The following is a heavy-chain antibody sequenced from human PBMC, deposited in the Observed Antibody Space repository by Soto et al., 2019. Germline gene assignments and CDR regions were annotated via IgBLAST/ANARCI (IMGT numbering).Heavy chain of an antibody. Sequence: GGSLRLSCAASGFTVSSNYMSWVRQAPGKGLEWVSVIYSGGSTYYADSVKGRFTISRHNSKNTLYLQMNSLRAEDTAVYYCARGSRDYCSGGSCYAGPWFDPWGQGTLVTVSS. CDR1: GFTVSSNY. D-gene: IGHD2-15*01. J-gene: IGHJ5*02. V-gene: IGHV3-53*04. CDR3: ARGSRDYCSGGSCYAGPWFDP. CDR2: IYSGGST.